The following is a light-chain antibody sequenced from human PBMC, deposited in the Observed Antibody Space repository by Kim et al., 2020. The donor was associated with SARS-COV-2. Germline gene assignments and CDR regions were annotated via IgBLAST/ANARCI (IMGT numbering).Light chain of an antibody. CDR2: AGS. CDR1: QSMSSNF. V-gene: IGKV3-20*01. Sequence: SPGERATLSCRARQSMSSNFVAWYQQKPGQAPRLLIYAGSKRATGIPDRFSGSGSGTDFTLTISRLDPEDFAVYYCQQSGNARWTFGQGTKVDIK. J-gene: IGKJ1*01. CDR3: QQSGNARWT.